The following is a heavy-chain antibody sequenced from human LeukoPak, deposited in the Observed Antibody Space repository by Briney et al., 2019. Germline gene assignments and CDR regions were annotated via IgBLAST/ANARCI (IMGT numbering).Heavy chain of an antibody. J-gene: IGHJ4*02. D-gene: IGHD6-13*01. Sequence: GGSLRLSCAASGFIFSNYWIHWLRQAPGTGLVWVSRIRGDGIATTYADSVKGRFTISRDSAKNTVYLQMNSLRAEDTAVYYCARGETSSSWSTFDYWGRGTLATVSS. CDR2: IRGDGIAT. CDR1: GFIFSNYW. V-gene: IGHV3-74*01. CDR3: ARGETSSSWSTFDY.